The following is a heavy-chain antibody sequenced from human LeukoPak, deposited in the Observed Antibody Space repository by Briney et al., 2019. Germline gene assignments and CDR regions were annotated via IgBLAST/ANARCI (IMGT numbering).Heavy chain of an antibody. Sequence: TSVKVSCKASGFTFTSSAVQWVRQARGQRLEWIGWIVVGSGNTNYAQKFQERVTITRDTSTSTAYMELSSLRSEDTAVYYCAADSPRGYGMDVWGKGTTVTVSS. D-gene: IGHD3-10*01. CDR1: GFTFTSSA. V-gene: IGHV1-58*01. CDR3: AADSPRGYGMDV. J-gene: IGHJ6*04. CDR2: IVVGSGNT.